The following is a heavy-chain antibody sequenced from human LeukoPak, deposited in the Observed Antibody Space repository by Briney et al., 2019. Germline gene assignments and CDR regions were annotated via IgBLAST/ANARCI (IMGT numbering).Heavy chain of an antibody. CDR3: AKPSYDSSGYSFDY. CDR2: IYTSGRT. Sequence: SETLSLTCTVSGGSISGYYWSWIRQPAGKGLEWIGHIYTSGRTNYSPSLKSRVTMSVDTSKNQFSLKLSSVTAADTAVYYCAKPSYDSSGYSFDYWGQGTLVTVSS. J-gene: IGHJ4*02. V-gene: IGHV4-4*07. D-gene: IGHD3-22*01. CDR1: GGSISGYY.